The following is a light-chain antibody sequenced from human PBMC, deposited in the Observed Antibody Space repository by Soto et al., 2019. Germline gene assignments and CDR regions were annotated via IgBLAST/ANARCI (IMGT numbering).Light chain of an antibody. Sequence: QAVLTQPPSVSGAPGQRVTISCTRSSSNIGAPYDVHWYQQVPGAAPKVLISGNDNRPSGVPDRFSGSKSGTSASLAITGLQAEDEADYYCQSYDSSLSALIFGGGTKLTVL. V-gene: IGLV1-40*01. CDR2: GND. J-gene: IGLJ2*01. CDR1: SSNIGAPYD. CDR3: QSYDSSLSALI.